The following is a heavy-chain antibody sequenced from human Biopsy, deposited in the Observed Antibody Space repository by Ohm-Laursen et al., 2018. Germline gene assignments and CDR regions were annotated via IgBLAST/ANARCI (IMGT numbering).Heavy chain of an antibody. Sequence: GTLSLTCTVSGDSINNYYWSWIRQPAGKGLEWIGRIYTSGSPNYNLSLESRVTMSVDTSTNQFSLNLRSVTAADTAVYYCARGTGRYYVYGAFDIWGQGTVVTVSS. D-gene: IGHD1-26*01. CDR2: IYTSGSP. CDR3: ARGTGRYYVYGAFDI. J-gene: IGHJ3*02. V-gene: IGHV4-4*07. CDR1: GDSINNYY.